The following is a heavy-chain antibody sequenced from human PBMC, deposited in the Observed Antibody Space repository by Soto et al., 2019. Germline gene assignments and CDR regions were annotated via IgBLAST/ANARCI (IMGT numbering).Heavy chain of an antibody. CDR3: ARGSSSWFLAY. V-gene: IGHV1-69*12. J-gene: IGHJ4*02. D-gene: IGHD6-13*01. CDR2: LIPIFTTP. Sequence: QVQLVQSGAEVKKPGSSVRVSCKASGGTFNNYAFNWVRQAPGQGLEWMGGLIPIFTTPHYAQKFQGRVTIPADESTSTFYMELINLRSEDPAIYVCARGSSSWFLAYWGQGTLVPVSS. CDR1: GGTFNNYA.